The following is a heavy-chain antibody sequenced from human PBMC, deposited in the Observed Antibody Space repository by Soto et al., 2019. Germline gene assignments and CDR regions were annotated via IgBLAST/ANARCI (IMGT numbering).Heavy chain of an antibody. J-gene: IGHJ4*02. V-gene: IGHV1-3*01. CDR1: GYTFTSYA. Sequence: GASVKVSCKASGYTFTSYAMHWVRQAPGQRLEWMGWINAGNGDTKYPQNFQGRVTITRDTSATTAYMELKNLRPEDTAVYYCASDAVAVGGLSSYFDFWGQGSLVTVSS. CDR2: INAGNGDT. CDR3: ASDAVAVGGLSSYFDF. D-gene: IGHD6-19*01.